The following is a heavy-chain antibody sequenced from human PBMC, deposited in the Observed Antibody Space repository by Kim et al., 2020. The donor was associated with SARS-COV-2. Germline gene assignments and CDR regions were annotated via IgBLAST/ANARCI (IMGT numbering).Heavy chain of an antibody. CDR1: GGSFSGYY. D-gene: IGHD6-13*01. J-gene: IGHJ6*04. Sequence: SETLSLTCAVYGGSFSGYYWSWIRQPPGKGLEWIGEINHSGSTNYNPSLKSRVTISVDTSKNQFSLKLSSVTAADTAVYYCASLSWASSWSYYYYGMDVCGEGTTVTVSS. V-gene: IGHV4-34*01. CDR3: ASLSWASSWSYYYYGMDV. CDR2: INHSGST.